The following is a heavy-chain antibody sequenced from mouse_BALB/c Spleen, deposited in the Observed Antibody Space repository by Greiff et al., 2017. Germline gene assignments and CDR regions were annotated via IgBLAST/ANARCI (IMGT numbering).Heavy chain of an antibody. Sequence: QVQLQQSGPELVRPGESVKISCKGSGYTFTDYAIHWVKQSHAKSLEWIGVISIYYDKTNYNQKFKGKATMTVDKSSSTAYMELARLTSEDSAIYYCAISYYRYDGYAMDYWGQGTSVTVSS. CDR2: ISIYYDKT. D-gene: IGHD2-14*01. J-gene: IGHJ4*01. CDR1: GYTFTDYA. V-gene: IGHV1-67*01. CDR3: AISYYRYDGYAMDY.